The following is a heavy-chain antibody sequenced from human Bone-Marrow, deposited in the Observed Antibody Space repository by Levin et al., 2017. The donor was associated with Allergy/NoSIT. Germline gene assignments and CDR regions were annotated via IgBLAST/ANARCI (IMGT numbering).Heavy chain of an antibody. J-gene: IGHJ3*02. CDR2: FDPEDGET. D-gene: IGHD3-10*01. Sequence: GGSLRLSCKVSGYTLPELSMHWVRQAPGKGLEWMGGFDPEDGETIYAQKFQGRVTMTEDTSTDTAYMELSSLRSEDTAVYYCATGSYGSGTTIRDAFDIWGQGTMVTVSS. V-gene: IGHV1-24*01. CDR3: ATGSYGSGTTIRDAFDI. CDR1: GYTLPELS.